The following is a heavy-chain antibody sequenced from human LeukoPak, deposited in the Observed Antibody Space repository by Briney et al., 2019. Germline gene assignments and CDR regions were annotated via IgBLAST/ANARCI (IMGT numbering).Heavy chain of an antibody. V-gene: IGHV3-23*01. D-gene: IGHD3/OR15-3a*01. CDR2: IIGSGGST. J-gene: IGHJ4*02. CDR3: ARDQYDTWSRRGNFDS. CDR1: GFTFSNYA. Sequence: GSLRLSCAASGFTFSNYAMSWVRQAPGKGLEWVSGIIGSGGSTYYADSVKGHFTISRDNTKNSLYLQMNSLRAEDTAVFYCARDQYDTWSRRGNFDSWGQGTLVIVSS.